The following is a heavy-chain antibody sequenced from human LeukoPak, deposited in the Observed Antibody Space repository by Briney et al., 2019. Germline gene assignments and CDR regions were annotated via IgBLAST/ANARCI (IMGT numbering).Heavy chain of an antibody. CDR3: AREHEWEHFRAMGYMDV. V-gene: IGHV4-39*07. D-gene: IGHD1-26*01. CDR1: GGSISSSSYY. J-gene: IGHJ6*03. CDR2: IYYSGST. Sequence: SETLSLTCTVSGGSISSSSYYWGWIRQPPGKGLEWIGSIYYSGSTYYNPSLKSRVTISVDTSKNQFSLKLSSVTAADTAVYYCAREHEWEHFRAMGYMDVWGKGTTVTVSS.